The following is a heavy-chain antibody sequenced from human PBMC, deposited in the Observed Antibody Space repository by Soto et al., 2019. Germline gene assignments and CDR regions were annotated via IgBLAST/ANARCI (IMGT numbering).Heavy chain of an antibody. J-gene: IGHJ4*02. CDR3: ARGRVTIFGVVIPGYFDY. CDR2: INHSGST. V-gene: IGHV4-34*01. CDR1: GGSFSGYY. Sequence: LSLTCAVYGGSFSGYYWSWIRQPPGKGLEWIGEINHSGSTNYNPSLKSRVTISVDTSKNQFSLKLSSVTAADTAVYYCARGRVTIFGVVIPGYFDYWGQGTLVTVSS. D-gene: IGHD3-3*01.